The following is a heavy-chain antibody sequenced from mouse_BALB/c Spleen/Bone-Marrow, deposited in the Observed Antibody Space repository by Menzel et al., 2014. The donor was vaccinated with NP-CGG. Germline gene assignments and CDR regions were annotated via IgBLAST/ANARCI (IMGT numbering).Heavy chain of an antibody. J-gene: IGHJ3*01. CDR3: ARGGNFAWFAY. CDR2: ISSGSSTI. CDR1: GFTFSSFG. D-gene: IGHD2-1*01. Sequence: EVKVEESGGGLVQPGGSRKLSCAASGFTFSSFGMHWVRQAPEKGLEWVAYISSGSSTIYYADTVKGRFTISRDNPKNTLSLQMTSLRSEDTAMYYCARGGNFAWFAYWGQGTLVTVSA. V-gene: IGHV5-17*02.